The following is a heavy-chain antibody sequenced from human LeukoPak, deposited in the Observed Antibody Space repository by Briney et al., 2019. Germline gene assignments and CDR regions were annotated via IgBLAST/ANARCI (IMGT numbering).Heavy chain of an antibody. D-gene: IGHD3-10*01. Sequence: ASVTVSCKASGYPFSDYDINWVRQPPGQGLAWMGWMNPKSSNTGYGQKFQGRVTMTRDSSITTSYMELRSRRSDDAAVYYCTKASLAFGTKYFDPWGQGTLVTVSS. J-gene: IGHJ5*02. CDR3: TKASLAFGTKYFDP. V-gene: IGHV1-8*01. CDR1: GYPFSDYD. CDR2: MNPKSSNT.